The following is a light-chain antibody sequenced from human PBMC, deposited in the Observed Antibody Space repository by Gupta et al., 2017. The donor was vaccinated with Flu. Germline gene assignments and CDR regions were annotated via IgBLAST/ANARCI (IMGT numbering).Light chain of an antibody. J-gene: IGLJ2*01. CDR1: KLGEKY. CDR3: QAWDSSAAV. V-gene: IGLV3-1*01. Sequence: CAGNKLGEKYCCWYQQKPGQSPVLVIYQDTKRPPGIPERFSGSSSGNTVTLTISGTQTMDEAVYYCQAWDSSAAVFGGGTKVTVL. CDR2: QDT.